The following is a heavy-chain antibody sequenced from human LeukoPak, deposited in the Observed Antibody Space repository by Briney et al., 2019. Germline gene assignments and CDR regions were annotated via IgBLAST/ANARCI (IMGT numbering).Heavy chain of an antibody. CDR1: GGSFSGYY. Sequence: PSETRSLTCAVYGGSFSGYYWSWIRQPAGKGLEWIGRIYTSGSTNYNPSLKSRVTMSVDTSKNQFSLKLSSVTAADTAVYYCARDYYDSSNNLYYYGMDVWGQGTTVTVSS. CDR3: ARDYYDSSNNLYYYGMDV. J-gene: IGHJ6*02. V-gene: IGHV4-4*07. CDR2: IYTSGST. D-gene: IGHD3-22*01.